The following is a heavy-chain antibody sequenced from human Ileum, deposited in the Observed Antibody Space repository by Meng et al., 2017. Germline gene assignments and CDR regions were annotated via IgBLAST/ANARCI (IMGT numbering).Heavy chain of an antibody. Sequence: QGRLQASGPVLLKPSGTLSLTCAVSGGSISTSDWWSWVRQPPGKGLEWIGEIHHSGSTNYNPSLKRRVTISVDKSKNQFSLKLNSVTAADTAVYYCAREWSGSYRHFDYWGQGTLVTVSS. V-gene: IGHV4-4*02. J-gene: IGHJ4*02. CDR1: GGSISTSDW. CDR2: IHHSGST. D-gene: IGHD1-26*01. CDR3: AREWSGSYRHFDY.